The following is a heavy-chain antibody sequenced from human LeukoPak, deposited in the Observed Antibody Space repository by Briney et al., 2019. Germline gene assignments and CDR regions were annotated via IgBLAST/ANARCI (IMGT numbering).Heavy chain of an antibody. J-gene: IGHJ4*02. Sequence: PGGSLRLSCAASGFTFSSYAMNWVRQSPVKGLEWVSGISGSGGNSFYADSVKGRFSTSRGNAKNTLYLHMNNLRAEDTAIYYCTKDTLRSGYPSQFDYWGQGILVTVSS. CDR2: ISGSGGNS. CDR1: GFTFSSYA. V-gene: IGHV3-23*01. D-gene: IGHD5-18*01. CDR3: TKDTLRSGYPSQFDY.